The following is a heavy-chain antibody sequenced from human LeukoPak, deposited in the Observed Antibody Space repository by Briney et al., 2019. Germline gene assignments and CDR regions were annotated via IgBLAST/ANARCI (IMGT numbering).Heavy chain of an antibody. V-gene: IGHV3-23*01. Sequence: GGSPRLSCAASGSTLSNYAMTWVRQAPGKGLEWVSGISGSGGSIDYADSVKGRFTISRDNSKNTLYLQMNSLRAEDTAVYYCAKDLPMYGSGSYYDVWGQGTTVTVSS. J-gene: IGHJ6*02. D-gene: IGHD3-10*01. CDR1: GSTLSNYA. CDR2: ISGSGGSI. CDR3: AKDLPMYGSGSYYDV.